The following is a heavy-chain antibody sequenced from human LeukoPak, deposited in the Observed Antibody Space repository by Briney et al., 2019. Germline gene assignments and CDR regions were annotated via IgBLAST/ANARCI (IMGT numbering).Heavy chain of an antibody. CDR3: ARDGLPATVANWFDP. V-gene: IGHV3-21*01. CDR2: ISRNGIYI. CDR1: GFTFNNYT. J-gene: IGHJ5*02. Sequence: GGSLRLSCAASGFTFNNYTMNWVSQAPGKGLEWVSSISRNGIYIKYVDSVKGRFTVSRDNAKNPLYLQMNSLRAEDTAVYYCARDGLPATVANWFDPWGQGTLVTVSS. D-gene: IGHD2-15*01.